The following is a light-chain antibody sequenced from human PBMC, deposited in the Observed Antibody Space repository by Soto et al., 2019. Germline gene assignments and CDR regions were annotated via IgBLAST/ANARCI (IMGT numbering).Light chain of an antibody. CDR2: GNS. Sequence: QAVVTQPPSVSGAPGQRVTMSCTGSSSDIGAGYDVHWYQQLPGTAPKLLIYGNSNRPSGVPDRFSGSKSGTSASLAITGLQAEDEADYYCQSYDSSLRVSVFGGGTQLTVL. CDR3: QSYDSSLRVSV. CDR1: SSDIGAGYD. V-gene: IGLV1-40*01. J-gene: IGLJ2*01.